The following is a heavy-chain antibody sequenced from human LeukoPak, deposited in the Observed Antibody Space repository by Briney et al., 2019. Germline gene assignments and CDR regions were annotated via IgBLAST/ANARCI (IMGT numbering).Heavy chain of an antibody. J-gene: IGHJ4*02. CDR3: ARAGGYCSGGSCYSVGY. CDR1: GGSISSYY. V-gene: IGHV4-59*01. CDR2: IYYSGST. Sequence: SETLSLTCTVSGGSISSYYWSWIRQPPGKGLEWIGYIYYSGSTNYNPSLKSRVTISVDTSKNQFSLKLSSVTAADTAVYYCARAGGYCSGGSCYSVGYWGQGTLVTVSS. D-gene: IGHD2-15*01.